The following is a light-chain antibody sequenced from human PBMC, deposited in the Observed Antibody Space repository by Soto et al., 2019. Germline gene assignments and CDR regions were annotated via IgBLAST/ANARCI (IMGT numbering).Light chain of an antibody. V-gene: IGLV1-51*01. J-gene: IGLJ1*01. CDR3: GTWDSSLSAFV. CDR2: DNN. CDR1: RSNIGNNY. Sequence: QSVLTQPPSVSAAPGQKVTIYCSGSRSNIGNNYVSWYQQFPGTAPKFLIYDNNQRPSGIPDRFSGSKSGTSATLGITGLQTGDEADYYCGTWDSSLSAFVFGTGTKLTVL.